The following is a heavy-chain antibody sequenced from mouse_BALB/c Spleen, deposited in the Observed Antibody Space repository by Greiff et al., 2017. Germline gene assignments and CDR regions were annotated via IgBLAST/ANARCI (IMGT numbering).Heavy chain of an antibody. CDR2: ISYSGST. Sequence: ESGPGLVKPSQSLSLTCTVTGYSITSDYAWNWIRQFPGNKLEWMGYISYSGSTSYNPSLKSRISITRDTSKNQFFLQLNSVTTEDTATYYCAGDYFDYWGQGTTLTVSS. J-gene: IGHJ2*01. CDR1: GYSITSDYA. CDR3: AGDYFDY. V-gene: IGHV3-2*02.